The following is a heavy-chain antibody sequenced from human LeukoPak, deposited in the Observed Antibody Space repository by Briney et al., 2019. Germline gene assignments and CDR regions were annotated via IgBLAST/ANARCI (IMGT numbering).Heavy chain of an antibody. D-gene: IGHD3-22*01. CDR2: ISSSGGTI. Sequence: PGGSLRLSCAASGFTVSDYYMSWSRQAAGKELEWVSYISSSGGTIYYAYSVQGRFTISSDNAKTSLYLRMNSLRAEDPAVYYCARLPTDDYDLSHSNYYYYYYLDVWGKETTVTVSS. J-gene: IGHJ6*03. CDR3: ARLPTDDYDLSHSNYYYYYYLDV. V-gene: IGHV3-11*01. CDR1: GFTVSDYY.